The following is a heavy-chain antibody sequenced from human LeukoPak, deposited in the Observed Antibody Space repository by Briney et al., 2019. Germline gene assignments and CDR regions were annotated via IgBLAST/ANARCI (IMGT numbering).Heavy chain of an antibody. CDR1: GGTFSSYA. CDR3: ARSRYDSSGYYVQYYFDY. J-gene: IGHJ4*02. Sequence: GSSVKVSCKASGGTFSSYAISWVRQAPGQGLEWMGRIIPILGIANYAQKFQGRVTITADKSTGTAYMELSSLRSEDTAVYYCARSRYDSSGYYVQYYFDYWGQGTLVTVSS. D-gene: IGHD3-22*01. V-gene: IGHV1-69*04. CDR2: IIPILGIA.